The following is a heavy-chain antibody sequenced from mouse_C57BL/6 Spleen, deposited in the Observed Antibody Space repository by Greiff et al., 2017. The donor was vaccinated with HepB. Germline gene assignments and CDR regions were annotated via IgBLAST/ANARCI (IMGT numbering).Heavy chain of an antibody. V-gene: IGHV5-6*01. CDR3: ARHFPFITTVVAPSYAMDY. Sequence: DVHLVESGGDLVKPGGSLKLSCAASGFTFSSYGMSWVRQTPDKRLEWVATISSGGSYTYYPDSVKGRFTISRDNAKNTLYLQMSSLKSEDTAMYYCARHFPFITTVVAPSYAMDYWGQGTSVTVSS. D-gene: IGHD1-1*01. CDR2: ISSGGSYT. J-gene: IGHJ4*01. CDR1: GFTFSSYG.